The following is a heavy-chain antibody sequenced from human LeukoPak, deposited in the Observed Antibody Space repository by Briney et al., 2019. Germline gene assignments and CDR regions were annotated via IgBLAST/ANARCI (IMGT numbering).Heavy chain of an antibody. CDR2: ISAYNGNT. J-gene: IGHJ6*03. CDR1: GYSFTSYG. CDR3: AREATGTTPRSYYYYYMDV. V-gene: IGHV1-18*01. D-gene: IGHD1-1*01. Sequence: ASVKVSCKASGYSFTSYGISWVRQAPGQGLEWMGWISAYNGNTNYAQKLQGRVTMTTDTSTSTAYMELRSLRSDDTAVYYCAREATGTTPRSYYYYYMDVWGKGTTVTVSS.